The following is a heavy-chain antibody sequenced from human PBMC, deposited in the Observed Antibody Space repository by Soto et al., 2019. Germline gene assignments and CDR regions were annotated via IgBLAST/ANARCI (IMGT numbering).Heavy chain of an antibody. CDR3: ARDQDYDILTGYDESNPKASIDY. CDR1: GFTFSSYS. J-gene: IGHJ4*02. Sequence: PGGSLRLSCAASGFTFSSYSMNYVRQAPGKGLEWVSSISSSSSYIYYADSVKGRFTISRDNAKNSLYLQMNSLRAEDTAVYYCARDQDYDILTGYDESNPKASIDYWGQGTLVTVSS. V-gene: IGHV3-21*01. D-gene: IGHD3-9*01. CDR2: ISSSSSYI.